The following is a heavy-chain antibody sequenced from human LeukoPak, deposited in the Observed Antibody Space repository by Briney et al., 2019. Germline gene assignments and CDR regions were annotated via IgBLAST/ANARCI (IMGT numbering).Heavy chain of an antibody. V-gene: IGHV4-59*01. CDR1: GGSISSYY. CDR2: IYYSGST. J-gene: IGHJ4*02. D-gene: IGHD5-24*01. CDR3: AGRKRWPFDY. Sequence: SETLSLTCTVSGGSISSYYWSWIRQPPGKGLEWIGYIYYSGSTNYNPSLKSRVTISVDTSKNQFSLKLSSVTAADTAVYYCAGRKRWPFDYRGQGTLVTVSS.